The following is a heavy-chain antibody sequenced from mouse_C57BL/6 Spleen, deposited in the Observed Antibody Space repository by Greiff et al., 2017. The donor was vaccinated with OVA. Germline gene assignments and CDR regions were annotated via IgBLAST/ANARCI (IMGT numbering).Heavy chain of an antibody. D-gene: IGHD2-5*01. Sequence: EVKLQESGPGLVKPSQSLSLTCSVTGYSITSGYYWNWIRQFPGNKLEWMGYISYDGSNNYNPSLKNRISITRDTSKNQFFLKLNSVTTEDTATYYCAYSNYGWFAYWGQGTLVTVSA. V-gene: IGHV3-6*01. CDR1: GYSITSGYY. CDR3: AYSNYGWFAY. CDR2: ISYDGSN. J-gene: IGHJ3*01.